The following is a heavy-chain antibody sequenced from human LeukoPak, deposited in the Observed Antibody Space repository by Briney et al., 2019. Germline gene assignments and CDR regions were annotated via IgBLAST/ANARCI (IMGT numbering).Heavy chain of an antibody. CDR2: IYYSGST. CDR3: ARQKITTSDY. CDR1: GGSISSSSYY. J-gene: IGHJ4*02. Sequence: SETLPLTCSVSGGSISSSSYYWGWIRQSPGKGLEWIGSIYYSGSTYYNPSLKSRLTMSVDTSKNQFSLKLSSVTAADTAVYYCARQKITTSDYWGQGNMVTVSS. D-gene: IGHD3-22*01. V-gene: IGHV4-39*01.